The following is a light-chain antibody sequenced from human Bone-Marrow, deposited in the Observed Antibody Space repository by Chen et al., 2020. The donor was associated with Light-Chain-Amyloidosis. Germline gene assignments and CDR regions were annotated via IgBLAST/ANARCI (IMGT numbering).Light chain of an antibody. V-gene: IGLV3-21*02. J-gene: IGLJ3*02. CDR2: EDS. Sequence: SYVLTQPSSVSVAPGQTATIACGGNNIGSTSVHWYQQTPGQAPLLVVYEDSDRPSGIPERLSGSNAGNTATLTIRRVEAGDEAAYYCQVWDRSSDRPVFGGGTKLTVL. CDR1: NIGSTS. CDR3: QVWDRSSDRPV.